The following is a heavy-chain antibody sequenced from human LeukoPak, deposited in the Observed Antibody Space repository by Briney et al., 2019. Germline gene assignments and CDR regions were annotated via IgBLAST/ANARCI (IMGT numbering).Heavy chain of an antibody. CDR3: AGGGYCSGGSCYHFDY. CDR1: GGSISSGGYS. Sequence: SQTLSLTCAVSGGSISSGGYSWSWIRQPPGKGLEWIGYIYHSGSTYYNPSLKSRVTISVDRSKNQFSLKLSSVTAADTAVYYCAGGGYCSGGSCYHFDYWGQGTLVTVSS. J-gene: IGHJ4*02. D-gene: IGHD2-15*01. CDR2: IYHSGST. V-gene: IGHV4-30-2*01.